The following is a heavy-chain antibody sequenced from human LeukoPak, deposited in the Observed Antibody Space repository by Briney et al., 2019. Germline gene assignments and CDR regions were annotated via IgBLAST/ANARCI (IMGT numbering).Heavy chain of an antibody. J-gene: IGHJ3*02. CDR2: MNQDGSET. CDR3: ATEVLAAVNAFDI. Sequence: GGSLRLSCAASGFTFSKFWMSWVREALGKGLEWVASMNQDGSETYYVDSVKGRFTISRDNAKNSLYLQMSSLRAEDTAIYYCATEVLAAVNAFDIWGQGTMVTVSS. CDR1: GFTFSKFW. D-gene: IGHD2-15*01. V-gene: IGHV3-7*01.